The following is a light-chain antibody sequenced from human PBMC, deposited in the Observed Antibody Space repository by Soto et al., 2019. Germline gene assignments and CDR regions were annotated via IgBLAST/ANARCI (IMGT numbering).Light chain of an antibody. CDR2: DVS. Sequence: QSALTQPPSASGSPGQSVTISCTGTSSDVGAYNYVSWYQQHPGKAPKLMIYDVSKRPSGVPYRFSGSKSGNAASLTVSGLQGEDEADYYCSSYGGSRGVFGGGTKVTVL. CDR1: SSDVGAYNY. J-gene: IGLJ3*02. CDR3: SSYGGSRGV. V-gene: IGLV2-8*01.